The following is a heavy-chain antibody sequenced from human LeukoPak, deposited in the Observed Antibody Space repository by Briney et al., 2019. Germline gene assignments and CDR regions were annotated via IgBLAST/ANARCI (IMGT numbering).Heavy chain of an antibody. CDR1: GGSISSYY. V-gene: IGHV4-59*01. J-gene: IGHJ3*02. Sequence: SETLSLTCTVSGGSISSYYWSWIRQPPGKGLEWIGYIYYSGSTNYNPSLKSRVTISVDTSKNQFSLKLRSVTAADTAVYYCARGLYDAFDIWGQGTMVTVSS. D-gene: IGHD2-2*02. CDR2: IYYSGST. CDR3: ARGLYDAFDI.